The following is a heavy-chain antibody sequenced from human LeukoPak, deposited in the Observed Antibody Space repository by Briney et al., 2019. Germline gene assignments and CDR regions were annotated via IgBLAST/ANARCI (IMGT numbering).Heavy chain of an antibody. D-gene: IGHD3-10*01. CDR1: GFTFSSYE. V-gene: IGHV3-15*01. J-gene: IGHJ4*02. CDR2: IKNKVDGGTT. CDR3: STRAGWEFLTEF. Sequence: GSLRLSCAASGFTFSSYEMNWVRQAPGKGLEWVGRIKNKVDGGTTDYAAPVKGRFTISRDDSKSTLYLQMDSLKPEDTAVYYCSTRAGWEFLTEFWGQGTLVTVSS.